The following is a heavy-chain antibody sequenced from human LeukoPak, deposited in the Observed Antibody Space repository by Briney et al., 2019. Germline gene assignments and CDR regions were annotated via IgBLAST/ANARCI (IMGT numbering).Heavy chain of an antibody. CDR1: GFTFDDYA. V-gene: IGHV3-15*01. CDR3: TTDKDIVVVPDSRDAFDI. D-gene: IGHD2-2*01. Sequence: GRSLRLSCAASGFTFDDYAMHWVRQAPGKGLEWVGRIKSKTDGGTTDYAAPVKGRFTISRDDSENTLYLQMNSLKTEDTAVYYCTTDKDIVVVPDSRDAFDIWGQGTMVTVSS. CDR2: IKSKTDGGTT. J-gene: IGHJ3*02.